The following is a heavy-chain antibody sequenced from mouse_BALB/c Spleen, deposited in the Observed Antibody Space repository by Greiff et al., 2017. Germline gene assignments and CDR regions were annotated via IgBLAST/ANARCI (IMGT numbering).Heavy chain of an antibody. J-gene: IGHJ3*01. V-gene: IGHV5-6-5*01. Sequence: EVKLVESGGGLVKPGGSLKLSCAASGFTFSSYAMSWVRQTPEKRLEWVASISSGGSTYYPDSVKGRFTISRDNARNILYLQMSSLRSEDTAMYYCARDYYGSWAYWGQGTLVTVSA. CDR3: ARDYYGSWAY. CDR1: GFTFSSYA. CDR2: ISSGGST. D-gene: IGHD1-1*01.